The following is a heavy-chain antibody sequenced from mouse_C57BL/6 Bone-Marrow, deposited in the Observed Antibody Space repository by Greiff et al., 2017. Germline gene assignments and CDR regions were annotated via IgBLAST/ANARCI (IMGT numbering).Heavy chain of an antibody. CDR3: ARTDYYDYDGFAY. V-gene: IGHV1-66*01. D-gene: IGHD2-4*01. CDR1: GYSFTSYY. CDR2: IYPGSGNT. Sequence: VQLQQSGPELVKPGASVKISCKASGYSFTSYYIHWVKQRPGQGLEWIGWIYPGSGNTKYNEKFKGKATLTADTSSSTAYMQLSSLTSEDSAVYYCARTDYYDYDGFAYWGQGTLVTVSA. J-gene: IGHJ3*01.